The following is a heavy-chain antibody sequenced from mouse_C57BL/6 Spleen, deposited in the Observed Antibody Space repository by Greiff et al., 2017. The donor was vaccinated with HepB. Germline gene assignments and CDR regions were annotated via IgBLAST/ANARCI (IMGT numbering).Heavy chain of an antibody. Sequence: VQLKQPGTELVKPGASVKLSCKASGYTFTSYWMHWVKQRPGQGLEWIGNINPSNGGTNYNEKFKSKATLTVDKSSSTAYMQLSSLTSEDSAVYYCARLHSSGYRGNYFDYWGQGTTLTVSS. J-gene: IGHJ2*01. V-gene: IGHV1-53*01. CDR3: ARLHSSGYRGNYFDY. CDR2: INPSNGGT. D-gene: IGHD3-2*02. CDR1: GYTFTSYW.